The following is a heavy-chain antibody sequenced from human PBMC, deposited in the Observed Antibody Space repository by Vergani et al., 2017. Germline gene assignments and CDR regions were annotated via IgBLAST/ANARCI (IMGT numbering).Heavy chain of an antibody. Sequence: EVQLVESGGSVVKPGGSLRLSCAASGLTFSSYSMTWVRQASGKGLEWVSSVSSSGGDINYADSVKGRLTTSRDNAKNSLYLQMNSLRAEDTAVYFCVRTGISGGYPTAGLARYWGQGTLVTVSS. D-gene: IGHD2-15*01. J-gene: IGHJ4*02. CDR3: VRTGISGGYPTAGLARY. CDR1: GLTFSSYS. V-gene: IGHV3-21*01. CDR2: VSSSGGDI.